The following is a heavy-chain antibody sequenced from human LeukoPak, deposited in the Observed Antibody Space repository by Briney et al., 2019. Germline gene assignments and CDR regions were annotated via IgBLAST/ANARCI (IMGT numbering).Heavy chain of an antibody. Sequence: PSGTLSLTCSVSGGSIKNYYWSWIRQPPGKGLEWLSNIYFGGTTDYNSSLKSRLTISVDTFKNQLSLNLQSVTAADTATYYCARHRSDTGGKKGVNWFDPWGQGTLVTVSS. D-gene: IGHD4-23*01. V-gene: IGHV4-59*01. CDR2: IYFGGTT. CDR3: ARHRSDTGGKKGVNWFDP. J-gene: IGHJ5*02. CDR1: GGSIKNYY.